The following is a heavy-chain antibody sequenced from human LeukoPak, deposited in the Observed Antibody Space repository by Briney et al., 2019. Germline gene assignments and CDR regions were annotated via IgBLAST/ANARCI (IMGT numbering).Heavy chain of an antibody. D-gene: IGHD2-21*01. V-gene: IGHV3-48*01. J-gene: IGHJ4*02. CDR2: INSRSSTI. Sequence: PGGSLRLSCAASRFTFSNYGVNWVRQAPGKGLEWVSYINSRSSTIYYADSVRGRFTISRDNAKNSLYLQMNSLKAEDTAIYYCARDSIGDYWGQGTLVTVSS. CDR3: ARDSIGDY. CDR1: RFTFSNYG.